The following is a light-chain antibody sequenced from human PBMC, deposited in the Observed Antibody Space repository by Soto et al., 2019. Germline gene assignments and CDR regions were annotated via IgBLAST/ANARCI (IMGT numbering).Light chain of an antibody. CDR2: GAS. J-gene: IGKJ5*01. CDR3: QKYNNWPPLT. V-gene: IGKV3-15*01. Sequence: EIVMTQSPATLSVSPGERATLSCRASQSVSSNLAWYQQKPGQAPRLLIYGASTRSTGIPARFSGSGSGTEYPLTTSSQQYEDFAVYYCQKYNNWPPLTFGQGTQLAIK. CDR1: QSVSSN.